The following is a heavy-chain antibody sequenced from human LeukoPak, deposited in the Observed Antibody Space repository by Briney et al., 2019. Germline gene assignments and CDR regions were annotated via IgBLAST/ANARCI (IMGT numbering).Heavy chain of an antibody. Sequence: PSETLSLTCAVYGGSFSGYYWSWIRQPPGKGLEWIGEINHSGSTNYNPSLKSRVTISVDTSKNQFSLKLSSVTAADTAVYYCARARLGYCSSTSCINWFDPWGQGTLVTVSS. CDR3: ARARLGYCSSTSCINWFDP. CDR1: GGSFSGYY. D-gene: IGHD2-2*01. V-gene: IGHV4-34*01. J-gene: IGHJ5*02. CDR2: INHSGST.